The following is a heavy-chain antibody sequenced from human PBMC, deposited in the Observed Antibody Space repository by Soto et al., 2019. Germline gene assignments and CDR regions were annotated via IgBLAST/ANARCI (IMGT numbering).Heavy chain of an antibody. CDR2: IYYSGST. CDR3: ARDSGHYYRSDAFDK. V-gene: IGHV4-31*03. D-gene: IGHD1-26*01. J-gene: IGHJ3*02. Sequence: SETLSLTCTVSGGSLSSGGYYWSWIRQHPGNGLGWIGYIYYSGSTYYNPSLKSRVTISVDTSKNQFSLKLSSVTAADTAVYYCARDSGHYYRSDAFDKWGQGTMVTVSS. CDR1: GGSLSSGGYY.